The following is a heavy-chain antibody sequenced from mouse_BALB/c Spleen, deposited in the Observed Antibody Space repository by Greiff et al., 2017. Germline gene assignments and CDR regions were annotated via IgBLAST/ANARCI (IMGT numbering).Heavy chain of an antibody. J-gene: IGHJ1*01. CDR3: VRERHWYFDV. V-gene: IGHV10S3*01. Sequence: EVQLVETGGGLVQPKGSLKLSCAASGFTFNTNAMNWVRQAPGKGLEWVARIRSKSNNYATYYADSVKDRFTISSDDSQSMLYLQMNNLKTEDTAMYYCVRERHWYFDVWGAGTTVTVSS. CDR1: GFTFNTNA. CDR2: IRSKSNNYAT.